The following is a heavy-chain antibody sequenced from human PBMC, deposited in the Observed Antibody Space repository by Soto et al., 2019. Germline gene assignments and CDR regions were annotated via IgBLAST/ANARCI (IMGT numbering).Heavy chain of an antibody. CDR1: ELTLSSNY. CDR2: IYSDGRT. Sequence: EVRLVESGGGLIQPGGSLRLSCAASELTLSSNYMTWVRQAPGKGLEWVSLIYSDGRTYHADSVKGRFTISRDDFRNTVYLQMNSLRAEDTAVYYCARAYGAGSYFCDDWGQGTPVTVSS. V-gene: IGHV3-53*01. D-gene: IGHD3-10*01. J-gene: IGHJ4*02. CDR3: ARAYGAGSYFCDD.